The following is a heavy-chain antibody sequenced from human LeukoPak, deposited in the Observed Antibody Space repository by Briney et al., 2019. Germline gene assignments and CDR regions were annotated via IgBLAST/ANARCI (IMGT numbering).Heavy chain of an antibody. Sequence: SETLSLTCTVSGGSISSGGYYWSWIRQHPGKGLEGIGYIYYSGSTYYNPSLKSRVTISVDTSKNQFSLKLSSVTAADTAVYYCAGHHPRNTVDFWGQGTLVTVSS. CDR2: IYYSGST. CDR3: AGHHPRNTVDF. D-gene: IGHD2/OR15-2a*01. J-gene: IGHJ4*02. CDR1: GGSISSGGYY. V-gene: IGHV4-31*03.